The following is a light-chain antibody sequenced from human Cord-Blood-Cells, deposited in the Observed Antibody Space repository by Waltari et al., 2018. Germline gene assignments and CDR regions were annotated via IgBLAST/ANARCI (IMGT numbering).Light chain of an antibody. J-gene: IGKJ4*01. V-gene: IGKV3-20*01. CDR1: QSVSSSY. Sequence: EIVLTQSPGTLSLSPGERATLSCRASQSVSSSYLAWYQQKPGQAPRLLYGASSRATGIPDMFSGSGSGTDFTLTISRLEPEDFAVYYCQQYGSSPPVTFGGGTKVEIK. CDR3: QQYGSSPPVT. CDR2: GAS.